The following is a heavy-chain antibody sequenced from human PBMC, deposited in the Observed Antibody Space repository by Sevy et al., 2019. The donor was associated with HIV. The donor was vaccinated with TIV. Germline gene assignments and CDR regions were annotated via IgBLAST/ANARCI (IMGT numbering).Heavy chain of an antibody. Sequence: GGCLRLSCAASGFTFDDYTMHCVRQVPGKGLEWVSLISWDAKKTDYADSVEGRFTISRDNRKNSLYLQMNSLRREDTALYFCAKYISGYSGFDHWGQGTQVSVSS. CDR2: ISWDAKKT. CDR3: AKYISGYSGFDH. CDR1: GFTFDDYT. J-gene: IGHJ4*02. D-gene: IGHD3-10*01. V-gene: IGHV3-43*01.